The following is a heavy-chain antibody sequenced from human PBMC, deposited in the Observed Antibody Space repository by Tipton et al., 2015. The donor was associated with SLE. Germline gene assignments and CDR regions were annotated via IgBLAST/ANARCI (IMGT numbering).Heavy chain of an antibody. Sequence: TLSLTCAVYGESFSGYYYSWIRQPPGKGLESIGEINHSGSTNYNPSLKSRVTISVDTSKNQFSLKLSSVTAADTAVYYCARGVLQPLNYWGQGTLVTVSS. J-gene: IGHJ4*02. CDR1: GESFSGYY. CDR3: ARGVLQPLNY. CDR2: INHSGST. D-gene: IGHD2/OR15-2a*01. V-gene: IGHV4-34*01.